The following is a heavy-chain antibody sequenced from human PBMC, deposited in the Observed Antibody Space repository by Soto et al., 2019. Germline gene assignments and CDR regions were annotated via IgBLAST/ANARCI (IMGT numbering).Heavy chain of an antibody. CDR2: INHSGST. CDR1: GGSFVDYY. CDR3: AKGPNWTYPDY. V-gene: IGHV4-34*01. D-gene: IGHD3-3*01. Sequence: LTCAVCGGSFVDYYWRWIRQPPGNGLEWIGEINHSGSTNYNPSLKSRVTISVDMSKNTMYLQMNSLRAEDTALYYCAKGPNWTYPDYWGQGTLVTVSS. J-gene: IGHJ4*02.